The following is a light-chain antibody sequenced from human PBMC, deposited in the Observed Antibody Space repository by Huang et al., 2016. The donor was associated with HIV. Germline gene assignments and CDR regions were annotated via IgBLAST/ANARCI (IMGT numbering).Light chain of an antibody. V-gene: IGKV1-27*01. CDR3: QKYNSVPRT. CDR1: QDIGTY. J-gene: IGKJ1*01. CDR2: ATS. Sequence: DIQMTQSPSSLSAYVGDIVTLSCRASQDIGTYLAWYQHKPGKFPNLLIYATSTLQSGVPSRFSGSGSGTNFTLTIGSLRPEDVATYYCQKYNSVPRTFGQGTKVQIK.